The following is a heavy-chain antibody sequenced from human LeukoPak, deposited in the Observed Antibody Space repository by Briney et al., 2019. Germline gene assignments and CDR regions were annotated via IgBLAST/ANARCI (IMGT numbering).Heavy chain of an antibody. D-gene: IGHD3-3*01. CDR1: GGSISSSSHY. V-gene: IGHV4-39*07. CDR3: ARVSREGYYDFWSGYYDY. J-gene: IGHJ4*02. CDR2: IYYSGST. Sequence: SGTLSLTCTVSGGSISSSSHYWGWIRQPPGKGLEWIGNIYYSGSTYYKPSLRSRVTISVDTSKNQFSLKLSSVTAADTAVYYCARVSREGYYDFWSGYYDYWGQGTLVTVSS.